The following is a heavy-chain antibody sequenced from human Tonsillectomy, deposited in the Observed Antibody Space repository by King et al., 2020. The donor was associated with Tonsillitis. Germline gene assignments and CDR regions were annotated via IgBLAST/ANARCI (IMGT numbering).Heavy chain of an antibody. J-gene: IGHJ4*02. Sequence: QLVQSGAEVKKPGTSVKVSCKASGGTFSSYGISWVRQAPGQGLEWMGGIIPIFGTANYTQTFQGRVTITADESTSTAYMELSSLRSEDTAVYYCVRNCSSSDNTFDYWGQGTLVTVSS. CDR3: VRNCSSSDNTFDY. CDR2: IIPIFGTA. D-gene: IGHD6-19*01. CDR1: GGTFSSYG. V-gene: IGHV1-69*12.